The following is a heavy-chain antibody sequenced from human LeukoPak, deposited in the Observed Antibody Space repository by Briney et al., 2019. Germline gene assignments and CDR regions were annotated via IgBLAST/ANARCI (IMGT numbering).Heavy chain of an antibody. D-gene: IGHD4-23*01. Sequence: SVKVSCKASGGTFSSYAISWVRQAPGQGLEWMGGIIPIFGTANYAQKFQGRVTITADESTSTAYMELSSLRSEDTAVYYCARSFTRVRWLYYFDYWGQGTLVTVSS. CDR3: ARSFTRVRWLYYFDY. V-gene: IGHV1-69*13. J-gene: IGHJ4*02. CDR2: IIPIFGTA. CDR1: GGTFSSYA.